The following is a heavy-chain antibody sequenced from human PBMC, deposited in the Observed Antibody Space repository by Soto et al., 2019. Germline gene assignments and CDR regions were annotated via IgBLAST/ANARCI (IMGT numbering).Heavy chain of an antibody. CDR2: IYHTGNA. D-gene: IGHD2-21*02. Sequence: SETLSLTCSVSGDSISNSRFYWAWIRQPPGEGLEWIGSIYHTGNAYYNPSLKSRVTISVDTSKNQFSLELSSVTAADTAVYYCAREYGGNSGTFDYWGQGTLVTVSS. V-gene: IGHV4-39*02. CDR3: AREYGGNSGTFDY. J-gene: IGHJ4*02. CDR1: GDSISNSRFY.